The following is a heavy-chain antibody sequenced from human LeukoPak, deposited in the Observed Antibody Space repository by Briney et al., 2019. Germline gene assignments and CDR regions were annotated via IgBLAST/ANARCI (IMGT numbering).Heavy chain of an antibody. CDR3: ARDGGSDILTGYYSSASKYFDC. J-gene: IGHJ4*02. Sequence: ASVKVSRKASGYTFTSYGISWVRQAPGQGLEWMGWISAYNGNTNYAQKLQGRVTMTTDTSTSTDYMELRSLRSDDTAVYYCARDGGSDILTGYYSSASKYFDCWGQGTLVTVSS. CDR2: ISAYNGNT. D-gene: IGHD3-9*01. CDR1: GYTFTSYG. V-gene: IGHV1-18*01.